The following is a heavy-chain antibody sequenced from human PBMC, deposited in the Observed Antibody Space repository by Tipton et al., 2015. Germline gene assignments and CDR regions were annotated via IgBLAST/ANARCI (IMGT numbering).Heavy chain of an antibody. J-gene: IGHJ4*02. CDR3: ACQDYDSLTRDYQTVDY. CDR2: ISHSGNT. CDR1: GGSVSSHNYY. V-gene: IGHV4-39*07. Sequence: TLSLTCTVSGGSVSSHNYYWSWIRQPPGTGLEWIGSISHSGNTYYNPSLKSRVTMSRDTSKNQFSLKLTSVTAADTAVYYCACQDYDSLTRDYQTVDYWGQGTLVTVSS. D-gene: IGHD3-9*01.